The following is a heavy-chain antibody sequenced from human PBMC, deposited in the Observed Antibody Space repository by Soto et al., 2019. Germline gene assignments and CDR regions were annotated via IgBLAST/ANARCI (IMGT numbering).Heavy chain of an antibody. V-gene: IGHV4-34*01. CDR1: GGSFSTYY. CDR3: ARGGSNDWQVAFDI. D-gene: IGHD3-9*01. CDR2: INHSGNN. Sequence: AETLSLTCGVSGGSFSTYYYNWIRQSPGKGLEWIGEINHSGNNNYSPSLKSRVTMSLDTSKNQFSLKLTSVTAADTAVYYCARGGSNDWQVAFDIWGQGTMVTVSS. J-gene: IGHJ3*02.